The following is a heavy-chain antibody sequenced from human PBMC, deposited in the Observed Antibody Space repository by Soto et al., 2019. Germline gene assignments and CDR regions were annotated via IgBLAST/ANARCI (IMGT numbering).Heavy chain of an antibody. CDR1: GYTFTNYG. V-gene: IGHV1-18*01. Sequence: ASVKVSCKASGYTFTNYGISWVRKAPGQGLEWMGWISTDNGKTHSARKLQGRVTITRDTSASTAYMELSSLRSEDTAVYFCARRGTAVFPQDWYDPWGPGTLVTVSS. CDR2: ISTDNGKT. CDR3: ARRGTAVFPQDWYDP. J-gene: IGHJ5*02. D-gene: IGHD2-21*02.